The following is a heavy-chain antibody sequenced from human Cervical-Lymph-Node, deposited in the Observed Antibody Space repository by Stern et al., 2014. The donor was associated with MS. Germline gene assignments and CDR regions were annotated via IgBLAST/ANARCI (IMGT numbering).Heavy chain of an antibody. CDR3: AKRFGYSSSWYRGGYYYYGMDV. Sequence: VQLVESGGGVVQPGRSLRLSCAASGFTFSSYGMHWVRQAPGTGPEWVAVISYDGSNKYYADSVKGRFTISRDNSKNTQHLQMHSLRAEDTAVYYCAKRFGYSSSWYRGGYYYYGMDVWGQGTTVTVSS. D-gene: IGHD6-13*01. CDR2: ISYDGSNK. V-gene: IGHV3-30*18. CDR1: GFTFSSYG. J-gene: IGHJ6*02.